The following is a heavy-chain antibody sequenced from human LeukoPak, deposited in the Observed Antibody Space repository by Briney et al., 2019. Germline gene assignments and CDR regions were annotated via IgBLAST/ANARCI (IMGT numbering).Heavy chain of an antibody. Sequence: GGSLRLSCAASGFTFSSYAMSWVRQAPGKGLEWVANIKQDGSEKYYVDSVKGRFTISRDNAKNSLYLQMNSLRAEDTAVYYCARVWDDSSGYYYALYYFDYWGQGTLVTVSS. CDR1: GFTFSSYA. J-gene: IGHJ4*02. CDR2: IKQDGSEK. V-gene: IGHV3-7*01. CDR3: ARVWDDSSGYYYALYYFDY. D-gene: IGHD3-22*01.